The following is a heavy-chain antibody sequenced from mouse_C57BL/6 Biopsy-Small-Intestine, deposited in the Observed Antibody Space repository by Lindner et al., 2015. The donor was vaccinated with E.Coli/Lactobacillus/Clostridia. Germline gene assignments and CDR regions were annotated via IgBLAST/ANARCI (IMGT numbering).Heavy chain of an antibody. CDR2: IYPNSGGT. J-gene: IGHJ4*01. D-gene: IGHD2-5*01. Sequence: SVKVSCKASGYTFTGYYMHWVRQAPGQGLEYMGWIYPNSGGTYYAQKFQGRVAMTRDTSISTAYMELSGLRHDDTAVYYCARAYSTGWFRGIDYWGQGTLVTVSS. V-gene: IGHV1S29*02. CDR3: ARAYSTGWFRGIDY. CDR1: GYTFTGYY.